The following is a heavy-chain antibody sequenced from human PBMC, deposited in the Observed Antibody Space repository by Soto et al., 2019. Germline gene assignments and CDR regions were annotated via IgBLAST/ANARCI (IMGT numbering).Heavy chain of an antibody. CDR1: GGSISSSSYY. CDR2: IYYSGST. Sequence: PSETLSLTCTVSGGSISSSSYYWGWIRQPPGKGLEWIGSIYYSGSTYYNPSPKSRVTISVDTSKNQFSLKLSSVTAADTAVYYCARHEGGTTGTTLFDYWGQGTLVTVSS. CDR3: ARHEGGTTGTTLFDY. V-gene: IGHV4-39*01. D-gene: IGHD1-1*01. J-gene: IGHJ4*02.